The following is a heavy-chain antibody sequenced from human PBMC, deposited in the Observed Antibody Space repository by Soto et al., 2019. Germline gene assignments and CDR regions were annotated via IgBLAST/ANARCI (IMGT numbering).Heavy chain of an antibody. CDR1: GFTFDDYA. CDR2: ISWNSGSI. Sequence: EVQLVESGGGLVQPVRSLRLSCAASGFTFDDYAMHWVRQVPGKGLEWVSGISWNSGSIDYADSVKGRFTISRDNSKNSLYLQVNSARAYDTVLYYCAKAPGGYYNAIDVWGQGTTVIVSS. CDR3: AKAPGGYYNAIDV. D-gene: IGHD2-15*01. V-gene: IGHV3-9*01. J-gene: IGHJ6*02.